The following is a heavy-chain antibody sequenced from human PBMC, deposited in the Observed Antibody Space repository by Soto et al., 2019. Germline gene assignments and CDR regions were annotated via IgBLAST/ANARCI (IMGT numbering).Heavy chain of an antibody. Sequence: SVKVSCKASRVAFSKFIVTWVRQAPGLGLEWVGGIIPIFGTANYAQKFQGRVTITADESTSTVYMELSSLRSEDTAVYYCAREGGSVGQNWFDPWGQGTLVTVSS. CDR2: IIPIFGTA. D-gene: IGHD6-19*01. CDR3: AREGGSVGQNWFDP. J-gene: IGHJ5*02. V-gene: IGHV1-69*13. CDR1: RVAFSKFI.